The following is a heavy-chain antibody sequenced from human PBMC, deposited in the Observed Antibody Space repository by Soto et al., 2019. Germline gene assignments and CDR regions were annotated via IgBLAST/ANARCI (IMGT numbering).Heavy chain of an antibody. CDR3: AKDNGHYEFWSGFKYNWFDP. Sequence: EVQLLESGGGLVQPGGSLRLSCAASGFTFSSYAMSWVRQAPGKGLEWVSAISGSGGSTYYADSVKGRFTISRDNSKNTLYLQMNSLRAEDTAVYYCAKDNGHYEFWSGFKYNWFDPWGQGTLVTVSS. CDR1: GFTFSSYA. D-gene: IGHD3-3*01. J-gene: IGHJ5*02. CDR2: ISGSGGST. V-gene: IGHV3-23*01.